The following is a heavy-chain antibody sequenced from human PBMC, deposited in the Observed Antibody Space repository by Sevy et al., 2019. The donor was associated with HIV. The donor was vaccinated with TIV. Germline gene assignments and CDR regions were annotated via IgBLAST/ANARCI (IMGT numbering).Heavy chain of an antibody. J-gene: IGHJ5*02. CDR2: IYHSGST. Sequence: SETLSLTCAVSGYSISSGYYWGWIRQPPGKGLEWIGSIYHSGSTYYNPSLKSRVTISVDTPKNQFSLKLSSVTAADTAVYYCARDGTYSSSWYRWFDPWGQGTLVTVSS. CDR3: ARDGTYSSSWYRWFDP. CDR1: GYSISSGYY. D-gene: IGHD6-13*01. V-gene: IGHV4-38-2*02.